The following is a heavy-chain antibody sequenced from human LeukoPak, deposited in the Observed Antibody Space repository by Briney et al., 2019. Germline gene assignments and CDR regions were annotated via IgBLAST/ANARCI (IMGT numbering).Heavy chain of an antibody. J-gene: IGHJ5*02. D-gene: IGHD3-16*01. CDR3: ARGGYNWFDP. CDR1: GGSISSSHYY. CDR2: IYTSENI. V-gene: IGHV4-61*02. Sequence: SETLSLTCTVSGGSISSSHYYWSWIRQPAGKGLEWIGRIYTSENINYNPSLKSRAIISVDTSKNQVSLKLSSVTAADTAVYYCARGGYNWFDPWGQGTLVTVSS.